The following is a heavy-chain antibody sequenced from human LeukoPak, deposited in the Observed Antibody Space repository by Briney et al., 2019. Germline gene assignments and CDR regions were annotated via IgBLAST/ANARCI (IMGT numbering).Heavy chain of an antibody. J-gene: IGHJ4*02. CDR3: SSGGGAQQLEGH. V-gene: IGHV1-18*01. D-gene: IGHD6-13*01. CDR1: GYTFTSYG. Sequence: ASVKVSCKASGYTFTSYGISWVRQAPGQGLEWVGWISPYDGNTNHAQNLQGRVTMTTDTSTSTAYMELRSLRSDDTAFYYCSSGGGAQQLEGHWGQGTLVTVSS. CDR2: ISPYDGNT.